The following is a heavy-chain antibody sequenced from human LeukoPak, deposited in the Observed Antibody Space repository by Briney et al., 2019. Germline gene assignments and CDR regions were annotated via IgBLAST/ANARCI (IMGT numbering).Heavy chain of an antibody. D-gene: IGHD2-15*01. CDR3: ARVVVEVTDYFDY. CDR2: IYSSGST. V-gene: IGHV3-53*01. Sequence: GGSLRLSCAASGFTFSSYAMHWVRQAPGKGLEWVSIIYSSGSTYYADSVKGRFTISRDHSKNTLYLQMNSLRAEDTAVYYCARVVVEVTDYFDYWGQGTLVTVSS. CDR1: GFTFSSYA. J-gene: IGHJ4*02.